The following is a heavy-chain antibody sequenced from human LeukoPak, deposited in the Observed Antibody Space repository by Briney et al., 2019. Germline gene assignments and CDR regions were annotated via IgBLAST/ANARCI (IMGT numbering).Heavy chain of an antibody. CDR2: ITSSGGST. Sequence: GGSLRLSCAASGFTFSSYAMTWVRQAPGKGLEWVSAITSSGGSTYYAGSVKGRFTISRDNAKNSLYLQMNSLRAEDTAVYYCARGVNVVSIKFDNWGQGTLVTVSS. CDR3: ARGVNVVSIKFDN. CDR1: GFTFSSYA. D-gene: IGHD2-21*01. J-gene: IGHJ4*02. V-gene: IGHV3-23*01.